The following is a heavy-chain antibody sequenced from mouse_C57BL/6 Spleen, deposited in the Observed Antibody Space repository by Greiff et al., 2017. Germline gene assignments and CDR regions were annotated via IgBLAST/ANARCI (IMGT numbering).Heavy chain of an antibody. CDR1: GYTFTDYY. J-gene: IGHJ4*01. CDR3: ARHSYAMDY. Sequence: VQLQQSGPELVKPGASVKISCKASGYTFTDYYMHWVKQSHGKGLEWIGDINPNNGGTSYNQKFKGKATLTVDNSSSTAYMKLRSLTSEDSAVYYCARHSYAMDYWGQGTSVTVAS. CDR2: INPNNGGT. V-gene: IGHV1-26*01.